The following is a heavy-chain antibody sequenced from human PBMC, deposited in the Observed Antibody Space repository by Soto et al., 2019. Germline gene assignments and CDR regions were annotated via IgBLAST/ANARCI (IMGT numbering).Heavy chain of an antibody. CDR2: INPSGGST. D-gene: IGHD2-21*02. Sequence: QVQLVQSGAEVKKPGASVKVSCKASGYTFTSYYMHWVRQAPGQGLEWMGIINPSGGSTSYAQKFQGRVTMTRXXSXSXXYMELSSLRSEDTAVYYCARDAHIVVVTAIRALGYWGQGTLVTVSS. CDR3: ARDAHIVVVTAIRALGY. V-gene: IGHV1-46*01. CDR1: GYTFTSYY. J-gene: IGHJ4*02.